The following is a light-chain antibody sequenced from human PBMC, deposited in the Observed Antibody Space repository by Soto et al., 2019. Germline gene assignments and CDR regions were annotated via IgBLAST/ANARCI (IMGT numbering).Light chain of an antibody. CDR1: QSLLHSNVYNY. CDR2: LGS. CDR3: TQALQTPGT. J-gene: IGKJ2*01. Sequence: DIVMTQSPLSLPVTPGEPASISCRSSQSLLHSNVYNYLDWYLQKPGQSPQLLISLGSNRASGVPDTFSGSGSGRYFTLKTSRVEAEDVGVYYGTQALQTPGTFGQGTKLESK. V-gene: IGKV2-28*01.